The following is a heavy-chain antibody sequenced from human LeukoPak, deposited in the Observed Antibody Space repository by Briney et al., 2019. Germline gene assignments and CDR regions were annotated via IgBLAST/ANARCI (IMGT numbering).Heavy chain of an antibody. CDR2: ISGSGGST. CDR3: AKDCSSTSCYSDY. J-gene: IGHJ4*02. Sequence: GGSLRLSCAASGFTFSDYYMSWIRQAPGKGLEWVSAISGSGGSTYYADSVKGRFTISRDNSKNTLYLQMNSLRAEDTAVYYCAKDCSSTSCYSDYWGQGTLVTVSS. V-gene: IGHV3-23*01. CDR1: GFTFSDYY. D-gene: IGHD2-2*01.